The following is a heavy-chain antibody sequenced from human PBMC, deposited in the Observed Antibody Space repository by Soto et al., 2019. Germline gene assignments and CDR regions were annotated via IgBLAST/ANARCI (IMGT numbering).Heavy chain of an antibody. V-gene: IGHV4-30-2*01. J-gene: IGHJ5*02. CDR2: TYHSVNP. D-gene: IGHD4-17*01. Sequence: QLQLQESGSRLVKSSETLALTCGVSGDTISTGVYSWAWIRQPPGKALVWIGHTYHSVNPYYNPSLNSRVIISVDRSTNQFSLKVSAVTAADTAVYYCARETYCDYVGDFYPWGQGTLVTVSS. CDR1: GDTISTGVYS. CDR3: ARETYCDYVGDFYP.